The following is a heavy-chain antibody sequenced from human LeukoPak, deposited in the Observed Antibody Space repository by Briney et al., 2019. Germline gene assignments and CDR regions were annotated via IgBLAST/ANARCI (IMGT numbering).Heavy chain of an antibody. J-gene: IGHJ5*02. CDR3: ARDLGVYGSGTFDP. CDR1: GYSISSGYY. CDR2: IYHSGST. Sequence: SETLSLTCAVSGYSISSGYYWGWIRQPPGKGLEWIGSIYHSGSTYYNPSLKSRVTISVDTSKNQFSLKLSSVTAADTAVYYCARDLGVYGSGTFDPWGQGTLSPSPQ. D-gene: IGHD3-10*01. V-gene: IGHV4-38-2*02.